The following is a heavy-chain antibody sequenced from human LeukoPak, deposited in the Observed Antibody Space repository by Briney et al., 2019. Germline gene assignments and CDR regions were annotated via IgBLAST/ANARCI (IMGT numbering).Heavy chain of an antibody. D-gene: IGHD1-7*01. Sequence: SETLSLTCAVYGGSFSNYYWSWIRQPPGKGLEWIGEINDSGRTNYNPSLMSRVTVSMDTSKNQFSLRLTSVTATDTAVYYCARRWNYGRNYYIDVWGKGATVSVSS. J-gene: IGHJ6*03. CDR1: GGSFSNYY. V-gene: IGHV4-34*01. CDR2: INDSGRT. CDR3: ARRWNYGRNYYIDV.